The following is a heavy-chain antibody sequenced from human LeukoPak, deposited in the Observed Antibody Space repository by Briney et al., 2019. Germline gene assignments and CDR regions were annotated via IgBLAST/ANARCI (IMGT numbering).Heavy chain of an antibody. V-gene: IGHV4-61*02. D-gene: IGHD3-10*01. CDR1: GGSISSGSYY. Sequence: SQTLSLTCTVSGGSISSGSYYWSWIRQPAGKGLEWIGRIYTSGSTNYNPSLKSRVTISVDTSKNQFSLKLRSVPAADTAVYYCARDYYGSGSYFGGFDYWGQGTLVTVSS. J-gene: IGHJ4*02. CDR3: ARDYYGSGSYFGGFDY. CDR2: IYTSGST.